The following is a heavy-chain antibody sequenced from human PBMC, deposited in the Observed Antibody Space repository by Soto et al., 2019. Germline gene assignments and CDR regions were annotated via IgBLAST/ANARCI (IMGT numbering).Heavy chain of an antibody. D-gene: IGHD3-3*01. V-gene: IGHV2-5*02. CDR1: GFSLSTSGVG. CDR2: IYWDDDK. CDR3: AHTYYDFWSGYYPIGKFDY. Sequence: SGPTLVNPTQTLTLTCTFSGFSLSTSGVGVGWIRQPPGKALEWLALIYWDDDKRYSPSLKSRLTITKDTSKNQVFLTMTNMDPVDTATYYCAHTYYDFWSGYYPIGKFDYWGQGTLVTVSS. J-gene: IGHJ4*02.